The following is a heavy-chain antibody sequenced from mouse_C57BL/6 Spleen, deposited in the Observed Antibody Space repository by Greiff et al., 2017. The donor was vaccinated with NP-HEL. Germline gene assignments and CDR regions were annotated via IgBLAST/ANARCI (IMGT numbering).Heavy chain of an antibody. CDR3: ARRTGYSNGFAY. D-gene: IGHD2-5*01. CDR1: GYTFTSYW. Sequence: VQLQQPGAELVKPGASVKLSCKASGYTFTSYWMQWVKQRPGQGLEWIGEIDPSDSYTNYNQKFKGKATLTVDTSSSTAYMQLSSLTSEDSAVYYCARRTGYSNGFAYWGQGTLVTVSA. CDR2: IDPSDSYT. V-gene: IGHV1-50*01. J-gene: IGHJ3*01.